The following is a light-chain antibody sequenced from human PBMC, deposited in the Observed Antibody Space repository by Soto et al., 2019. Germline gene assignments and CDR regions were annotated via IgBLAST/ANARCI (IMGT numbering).Light chain of an antibody. Sequence: AIRMTQSPSSLSASPGDRVTITCRASQGISSYLAWYQQKPGKAPKLLIYAASTLQSGVPSRFSGSGSGTEFTLTISSLQPEDFATYYCLQHNGYPLTFGGGTKVDNK. CDR1: QGISSY. CDR3: LQHNGYPLT. V-gene: IGKV1-8*01. CDR2: AAS. J-gene: IGKJ4*01.